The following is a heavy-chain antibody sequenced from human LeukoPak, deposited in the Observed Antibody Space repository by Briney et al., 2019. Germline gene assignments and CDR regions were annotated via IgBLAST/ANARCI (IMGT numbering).Heavy chain of an antibody. CDR3: ARDSTYCSGGSCYPGGFDLGFDP. D-gene: IGHD2-15*01. CDR1: GYTFTGYY. Sequence: ASVKVSCKASGYTFTGYYMHWVRQAPGQGLEWMGWISPNSGGTNYAQKFQGRVTMTRDTSISTAYMELSRLRSNDTAVYYCARDSTYCSGGSCYPGGFDLGFDPWGQGTLVTVSS. CDR2: ISPNSGGT. V-gene: IGHV1-2*02. J-gene: IGHJ5*02.